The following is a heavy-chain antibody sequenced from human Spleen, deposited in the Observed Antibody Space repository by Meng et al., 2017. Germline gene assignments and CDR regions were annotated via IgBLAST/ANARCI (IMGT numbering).Heavy chain of an antibody. CDR3: ARDLGRDGYNFGLIY. V-gene: IGHV3-21*01. D-gene: IGHD5-24*01. CDR2: ISSSSSYI. Sequence: EVQLVESGGCLVQPGGSLRLFCSASGFTFSSYSMNWVRQAPGKGLEWVSSISSSSSYIYYADSVKGRFTISRDNAKNSLYLQMNSLRAEDTAVYYCARDLGRDGYNFGLIYWGQGTLVTVSS. CDR1: GFTFSSYS. J-gene: IGHJ4*02.